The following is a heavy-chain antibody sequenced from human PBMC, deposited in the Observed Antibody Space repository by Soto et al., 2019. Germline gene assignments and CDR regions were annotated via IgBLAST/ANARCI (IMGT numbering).Heavy chain of an antibody. CDR3: AKAKDSSSWYPVYFQH. V-gene: IGHV3-23*01. CDR2: ISGSGGST. D-gene: IGHD6-13*01. Sequence: EVQLLESGGGLVQPGGSLRLSCAVSRFTFSSYAMSWVRQAPGKVLEWVSAISGSGGSTYYADSVKGRFTISRDNSKNTLYLQMNSLRAEDTAVHYCAKAKDSSSWYPVYFQHWGQGTLVTVSS. CDR1: RFTFSSYA. J-gene: IGHJ1*01.